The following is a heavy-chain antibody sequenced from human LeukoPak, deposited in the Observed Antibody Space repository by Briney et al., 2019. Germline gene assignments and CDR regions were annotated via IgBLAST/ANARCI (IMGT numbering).Heavy chain of an antibody. V-gene: IGHV3-74*01. Sequence: GGSLRLSCAASGFTFSSYWMHWVRQAPGKGLVWVSRINSDGSSTTYADSVKGRFTISRDNAKNTLYLQMNSLRAEDTAVYYCARDSTMIVVGLIDYWGQGTLVTVSS. D-gene: IGHD3-22*01. J-gene: IGHJ4*02. CDR2: INSDGSST. CDR1: GFTFSSYW. CDR3: ARDSTMIVVGLIDY.